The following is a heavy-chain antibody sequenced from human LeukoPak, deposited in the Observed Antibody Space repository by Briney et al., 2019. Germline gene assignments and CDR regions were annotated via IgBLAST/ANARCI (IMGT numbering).Heavy chain of an antibody. J-gene: IGHJ4*02. V-gene: IGHV4-61*02. CDR3: ARGTEADGTFMFDF. CDR1: GGSISSGSYY. D-gene: IGHD5-24*01. CDR2: IYTSGST. Sequence: PSQTLSLTCTVSGGSISSGSYYWSWIRQPAGKGLEWIGRIYTSGSTNYNPSLKSRVTISVDTSKNQFSLKLDSVTAADTAVYYCARGTEADGTFMFDFWGQGTLVTVSS.